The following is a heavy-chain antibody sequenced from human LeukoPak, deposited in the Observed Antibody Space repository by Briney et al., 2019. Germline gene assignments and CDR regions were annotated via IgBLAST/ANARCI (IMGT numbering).Heavy chain of an antibody. CDR3: ARDIYSSLGY. D-gene: IGHD6-13*01. J-gene: IGHJ4*02. Sequence: ASVKVSCKASGYTFTSYYMHWVRQTPGQGLEWMGIINPSGGSTSYAQKFQGRVTITADESTSTAYMELSSLRSEDTAVYYCARDIYSSLGYWGQGTLVTVSS. CDR2: INPSGGST. CDR1: GYTFTSYY. V-gene: IGHV1-46*01.